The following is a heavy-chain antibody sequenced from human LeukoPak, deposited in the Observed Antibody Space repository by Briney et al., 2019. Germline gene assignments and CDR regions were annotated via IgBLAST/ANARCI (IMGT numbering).Heavy chain of an antibody. Sequence: XAXXGGSFXGYYWSWIRQPPGKGLEWIGEINHSGSTNYNPSLKSRVTISVDTSKNQFSLKLSSVTAADTAVYYCAXDSAKLGYFDYWGQGTLVTVSS. CDR2: INHSGST. V-gene: IGHV4-34*01. CDR3: AXDSAKLGYFDY. CDR1: GGSFXGYY. J-gene: IGHJ4*02. D-gene: IGHD3-16*01.